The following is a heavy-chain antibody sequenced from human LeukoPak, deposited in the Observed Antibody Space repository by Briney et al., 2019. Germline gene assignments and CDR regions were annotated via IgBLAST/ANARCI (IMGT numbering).Heavy chain of an antibody. CDR1: GFTFDDYG. V-gene: IGHV3-20*04. J-gene: IGHJ6*03. CDR3: AKDPRYDFWSGYPPPYYYYYMDV. Sequence: TGGSLRLPCAASGFTFDDYGMSWVRQTPGKGLEWVSGINWNGGSTAYADSVKGRFTISRDNSKNTLYLQMNSLRAEDTAVYYCAKDPRYDFWSGYPPPYYYYYMDVWGKGTTVTVSS. CDR2: INWNGGST. D-gene: IGHD3-3*01.